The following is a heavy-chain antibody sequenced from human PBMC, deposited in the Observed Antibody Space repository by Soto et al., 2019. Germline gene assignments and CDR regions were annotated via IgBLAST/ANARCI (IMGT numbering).Heavy chain of an antibody. CDR1: GGSFSGYY. V-gene: IGHV4-34*01. D-gene: IGHD6-19*01. CDR2: INYTGTT. J-gene: IGHJ4*01. Sequence: KPSETLSLTCAVYGGSFSGYYWSWIRQPPGKGLDWIGEINYTGTTNYSPSLKSRVTLSVDTSKNQFSLELRSVSAADTAVYYCAREGGSGWYYYDYWGHGTLVTVSS. CDR3: AREGGSGWYYYDY.